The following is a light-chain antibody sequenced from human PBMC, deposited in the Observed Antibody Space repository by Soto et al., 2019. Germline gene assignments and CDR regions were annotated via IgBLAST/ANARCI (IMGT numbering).Light chain of an antibody. CDR3: QHFVNSLTWT. J-gene: IGKJ1*01. CDR2: GAS. CDR1: QAVGYN. V-gene: IGKV3-15*01. Sequence: EVVMTQSPATLYVSPGERVTLSCRASQAVGYNLAWYQHKPGQAPRLLIYGASTRVTGIPTRFSGSGSGTEFTLTISSLQSEDFAVYYCQHFVNSLTWTFGQGTKVEIK.